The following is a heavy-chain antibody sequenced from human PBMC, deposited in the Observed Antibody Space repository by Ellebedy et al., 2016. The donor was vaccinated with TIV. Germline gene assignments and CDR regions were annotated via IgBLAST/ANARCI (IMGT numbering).Heavy chain of an antibody. V-gene: IGHV5-51*01. J-gene: IGHJ6*02. CDR1: GYSFTSYW. Sequence: GESLKISXKGSGYSFTSYWIGWVRQMPGKGLEWMGIIYPGDSDTRYSPSFQGQVTISADKSISTAYLQWSSLKASDTAMYYCARAGDCSGGSCYYYGMDVWGQGTTVTVSS. CDR3: ARAGDCSGGSCYYYGMDV. CDR2: IYPGDSDT. D-gene: IGHD2-15*01.